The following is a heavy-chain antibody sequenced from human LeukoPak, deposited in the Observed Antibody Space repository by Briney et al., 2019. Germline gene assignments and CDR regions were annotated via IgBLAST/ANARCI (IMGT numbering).Heavy chain of an antibody. CDR2: ISSSSSYI. J-gene: IGHJ4*02. CDR3: ARALVVAVTAHDS. CDR1: GFTFSTYS. D-gene: IGHD2-15*01. V-gene: IGHV3-21*01. Sequence: AGGSLRLSCAASGFTFSTYSMNWVRQAPGEGLEWVSSISSSSSYIYYADSVKGRFTISRDNAKNSLYLQMNSLRADDTAVYYCARALVVAVTAHDSWGQGTLVTVSS.